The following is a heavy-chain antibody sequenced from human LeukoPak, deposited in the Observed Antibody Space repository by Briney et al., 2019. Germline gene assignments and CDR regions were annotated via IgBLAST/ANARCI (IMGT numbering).Heavy chain of an antibody. CDR2: IRSKANSYAT. D-gene: IGHD3-9*01. V-gene: IGHV3-73*01. CDR3: ARGFLTGSSALCGFDP. CDR1: GFTFSGSA. J-gene: IGHJ5*02. Sequence: GGSLRLSCAASGFTFSGSAMHWVRQASGKELEWVGRIRSKANSYATAYAASVKGRFTISRDDSKNTAYLQMNSLKTEDTAVYYCARGFLTGSSALCGFDPWGQGTLVTVSS.